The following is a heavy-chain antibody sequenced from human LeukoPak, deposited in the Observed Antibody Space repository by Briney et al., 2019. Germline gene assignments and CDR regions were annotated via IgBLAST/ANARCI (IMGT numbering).Heavy chain of an antibody. V-gene: IGHV4-39*07. D-gene: IGHD3-16*01. J-gene: IGHJ5*02. CDR3: AKYYVWWFDP. CDR2: IYYSGST. CDR1: GGSISSSSYY. Sequence: SETLSLTCTVSGGSISSSSYYWGWVRQPPGKGLEWIGSIYYSGSTYYNPSLKSRVTISLDTSKNQFSLKLSPVTAADTAVYYCAKYYVWWFDPWGQGTLVTVSS.